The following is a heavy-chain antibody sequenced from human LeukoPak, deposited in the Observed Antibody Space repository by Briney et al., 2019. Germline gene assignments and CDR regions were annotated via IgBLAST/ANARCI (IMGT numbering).Heavy chain of an antibody. CDR2: SKGYGSEK. J-gene: IGHJ4*02. CDR3: ASGGHVDY. D-gene: IGHD3-16*01. V-gene: IGHV3-7*02. Sequence: PGRSERLSCASSILLHSPYCMTWAPQAPRRGLEWVANSKGYGSEKNYVDSVRSRFTISRDNAKNSLYLQMNSLRDEDTAMYYCASGGHVDYLGQGTLVIVSS. CDR1: ILLHSPYC.